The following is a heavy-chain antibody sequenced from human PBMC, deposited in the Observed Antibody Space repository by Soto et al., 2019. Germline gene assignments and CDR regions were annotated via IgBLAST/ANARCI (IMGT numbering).Heavy chain of an antibody. CDR3: AAPRDTAMVMGWFDS. CDR2: IAINGVLP. D-gene: IGHD5-18*01. V-gene: IGHV3-23*01. CDR1: WFTFGSYA. Sequence: GSLRRCCSGSWFTFGSYAMTWVRQAPGKGLEWVATIAINGVLPSSADSVKGRFSISRDNSKSVLYLQMHSLRVEDTAVYYCAAPRDTAMVMGWFDSWGQGHRVTVSS. J-gene: IGHJ5*01.